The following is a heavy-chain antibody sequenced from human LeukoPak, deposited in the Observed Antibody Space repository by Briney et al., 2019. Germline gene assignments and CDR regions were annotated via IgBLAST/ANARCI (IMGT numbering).Heavy chain of an antibody. CDR3: ARDPTTHYYDSSGYRYYFDY. V-gene: IGHV1-2*02. D-gene: IGHD3-22*01. Sequence: GASVKVSCKASGYTFTNYYIHWVRQAPGQGLEWMGWINPNSGGTNYAQKFQGRVTMTRDTSISTAYMELSRLRSDDTAVYYCARDPTTHYYDSSGYRYYFDYWGQGTLVTVSS. J-gene: IGHJ4*02. CDR2: INPNSGGT. CDR1: GYTFTNYY.